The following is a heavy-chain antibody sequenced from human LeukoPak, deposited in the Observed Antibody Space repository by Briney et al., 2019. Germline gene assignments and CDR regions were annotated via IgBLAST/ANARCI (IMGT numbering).Heavy chain of an antibody. CDR1: GYTFTGYY. D-gene: IGHD3-16*01. V-gene: IGHV1-2*02. CDR2: INPNSGGT. CDR3: ARGVDVWGSYFRDHPQNWFDP. Sequence: VASVKVSCKASGYTFTGYYMHWVRQAPGQGLEWMGWINPNSGGTNYAQKFQGRVTMTRDTSISTAYMELSRLRSDDTAAYYCARGVDVWGSYFRDHPQNWFDPWGQGTLVTVSS. J-gene: IGHJ5*02.